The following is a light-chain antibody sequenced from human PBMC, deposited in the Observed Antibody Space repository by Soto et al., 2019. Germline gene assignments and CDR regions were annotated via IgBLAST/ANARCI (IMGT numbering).Light chain of an antibody. CDR3: QQYATTPRT. V-gene: IGKV4-1*01. J-gene: IGKJ4*02. CDR1: QPLFYTSNNKSY. Sequence: DIVMTQSPDSLAVSLGERATINCKSSQPLFYTSNNKSYLSWYLQKAGQPPKLLVFWASSRESGVPDRFSASGTETDFTLTISSLQAEDVAVYFCQQYATTPRTCGRGTSVEIQ. CDR2: WAS.